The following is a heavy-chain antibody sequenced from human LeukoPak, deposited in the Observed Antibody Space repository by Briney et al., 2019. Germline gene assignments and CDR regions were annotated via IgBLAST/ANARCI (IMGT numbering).Heavy chain of an antibody. Sequence: SETLSLTCTVSGGSISSYYWSWIRQPPGKGLEWIGYIYYSGSTNYNPSLKSRVTMSLDTSKNQVSLTLSSVTAADTAVYFCARVIILTGYYAFDVWGQGTMVTVSS. CDR1: GGSISSYY. J-gene: IGHJ3*01. D-gene: IGHD3-9*01. CDR2: IYYSGST. V-gene: IGHV4-59*01. CDR3: ARVIILTGYYAFDV.